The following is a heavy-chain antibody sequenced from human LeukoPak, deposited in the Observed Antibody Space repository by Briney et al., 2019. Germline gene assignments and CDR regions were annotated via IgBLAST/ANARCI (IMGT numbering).Heavy chain of an antibody. CDR1: GFIFSNYW. CDR3: ARDMYYYDSSGSLSAYAFDI. D-gene: IGHD3-22*01. CDR2: ISSSSSYI. V-gene: IGHV3-21*01. J-gene: IGHJ3*02. Sequence: GGSLRLSCEASGFIFSNYWMSWVRQAPGKGLEWVSSISSSSSYIYYADSVKGRFTISRDNAKNSLYLQMNSLRAEDTAVYYCARDMYYYDSSGSLSAYAFDIWGQGTMVTVSS.